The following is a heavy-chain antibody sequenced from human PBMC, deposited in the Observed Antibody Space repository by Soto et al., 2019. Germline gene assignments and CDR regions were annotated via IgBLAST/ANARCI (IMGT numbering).Heavy chain of an antibody. CDR1: GFTFSSYW. CDR3: AKVIEAVGGDFDY. Sequence: EVQLVESGGGLVQPGGSLRLSCAASGFTFSSYWMHWVRQALGKGLVWVSRINSDGSSTSYADSVKGRFTISRDNAKNTLYLQMNSLRAEDTAVYYCAKVIEAVGGDFDYWGQGTLVTVSS. D-gene: IGHD6-13*01. V-gene: IGHV3-74*01. CDR2: INSDGSST. J-gene: IGHJ4*02.